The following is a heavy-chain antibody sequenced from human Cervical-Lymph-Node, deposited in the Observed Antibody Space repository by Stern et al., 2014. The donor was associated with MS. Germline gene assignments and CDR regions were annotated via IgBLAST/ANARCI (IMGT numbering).Heavy chain of an antibody. D-gene: IGHD2-15*01. J-gene: IGHJ4*02. V-gene: IGHV1-8*01. CDR2: INPNTGIT. CDR3: ASPSLPDY. CDR1: GYTFTSYD. Sequence: QVQLVQSGAEVKKPGASVKVSCKASGYTFTSYDITWVRQATGQGLEWMGWINPNTGITVYAQKFQGRVTMTRNTSLRTAYMELSSLKSEDTAVYYCASPSLPDYWGQGTLITVSS.